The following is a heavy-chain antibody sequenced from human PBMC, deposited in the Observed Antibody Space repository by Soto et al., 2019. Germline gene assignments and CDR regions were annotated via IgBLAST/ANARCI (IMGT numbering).Heavy chain of an antibody. V-gene: IGHV1-69*06. J-gene: IGHJ4*02. CDR1: GGTSSTYA. CDR3: ARGSHYGDALY. D-gene: IGHD4-17*01. Sequence: QVQLVQSGADVKKPGSSARVSCKASGGTSSTYAVHWVRQAPGQGLEWMGGIIPLYDSPYYARNFQGRFTIAADKSTDTAYMELRSLGYEDTAVYYFARGSHYGDALYLGQGTLVTVSS. CDR2: IIPLYDSP.